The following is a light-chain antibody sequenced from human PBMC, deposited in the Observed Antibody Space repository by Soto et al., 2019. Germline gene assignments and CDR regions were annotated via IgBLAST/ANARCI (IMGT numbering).Light chain of an antibody. CDR3: QAYYNSPYT. J-gene: IGKJ2*01. CDR1: QSVLYSSNNKNY. V-gene: IGKV4-1*01. CDR2: WAP. Sequence: DIVMTQSPASLAVSLGARATINCKSSQSVLYSSNNKNYIAWYQQKPGQPPKLLIYWAPTRESGVPDRFSGCGSGTDFTPTISGLQAKAVAVYYCQAYYNSPYTFGQGTKLEIK.